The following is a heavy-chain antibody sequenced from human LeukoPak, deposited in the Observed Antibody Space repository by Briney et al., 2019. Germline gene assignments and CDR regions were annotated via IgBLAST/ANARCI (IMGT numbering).Heavy chain of an antibody. CDR3: TKRSRGYYDY. J-gene: IGHJ4*02. Sequence: GGSLRLSCAPSGFTDSTDNMSWVRQVPGKGLEWVSDVCSGNDGTNYADSVRGRFTISRDDSKNMVYLQMNNLSLEDAAVYYCTKRSRGYYDYWGQGTLVTVSS. CDR2: VCSGNDGT. CDR1: GFTDSTDN. D-gene: IGHD3-10*01. V-gene: IGHV3-66*02.